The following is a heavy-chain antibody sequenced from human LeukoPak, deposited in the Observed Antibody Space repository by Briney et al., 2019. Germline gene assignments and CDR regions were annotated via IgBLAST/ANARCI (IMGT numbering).Heavy chain of an antibody. CDR1: GFTFSNAW. V-gene: IGHV3-15*01. CDR2: IKSKTDGGTT. J-gene: IGHJ6*02. D-gene: IGHD2-21*02. CDR3: TTDHIVVVTANYYYGMDV. Sequence: GGSLRLSCATSGFTFSNAWMSWVRQAPGKGLEWVGRIKSKTDGGTTDYAAPVKGRFTISRDDSKNTLYLQMNSLKTEDTAVYYCTTDHIVVVTANYYYGMDVWGQGTTVTVSS.